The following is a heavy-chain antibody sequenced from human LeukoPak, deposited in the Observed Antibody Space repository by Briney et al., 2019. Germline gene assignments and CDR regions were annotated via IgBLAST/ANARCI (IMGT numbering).Heavy chain of an antibody. J-gene: IGHJ4*02. V-gene: IGHV4-30-2*01. CDR1: GASVSSGGYY. D-gene: IGHD5-24*01. CDR3: ARNRDGYNSFDY. Sequence: PSQTLSLTCSVSGASVSSGGYYWSWIRQTPGKGLEWIGYTYHSGSPFHNPSLKGRATISLDRSRNQVSLKLTSVTAADTAVYYCARNRDGYNSFDYWGQGTLVTVSS. CDR2: TYHSGSP.